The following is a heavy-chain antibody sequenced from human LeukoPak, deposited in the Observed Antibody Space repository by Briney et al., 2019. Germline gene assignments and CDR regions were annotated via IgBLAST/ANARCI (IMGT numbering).Heavy chain of an antibody. Sequence: PGGSLRLSCAASGFTFSSYAMHWVRQAPGKGLEWVAVISYDGSNKYYADSVKGRFTISRDNSKNTLYLQMNSLRSDDTAVYYCARGWSRYSSGWKYYFGYWGQGTLVTVSS. V-gene: IGHV3-30*04. J-gene: IGHJ4*02. CDR3: ARGWSRYSSGWKYYFGY. CDR2: ISYDGSNK. D-gene: IGHD6-19*01. CDR1: GFTFSSYA.